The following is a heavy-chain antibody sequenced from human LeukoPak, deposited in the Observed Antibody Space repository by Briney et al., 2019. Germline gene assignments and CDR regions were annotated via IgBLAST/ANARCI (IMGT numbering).Heavy chain of an antibody. CDR3: ARHDPRGEPARLGFFDY. V-gene: IGHV4-59*08. J-gene: IGHJ4*02. CDR2: IYYSGST. D-gene: IGHD6-6*01. CDR1: GDSINNYY. Sequence: SGTLSLTCTVSGDSINNYYWSWIGQPPGKGLEWIGYIYYSGSTNYNPSLKSRVTISVDTSKNQFSLNLSSVTAADTAVYYCARHDPRGEPARLGFFDYWGQGTLVTVSS.